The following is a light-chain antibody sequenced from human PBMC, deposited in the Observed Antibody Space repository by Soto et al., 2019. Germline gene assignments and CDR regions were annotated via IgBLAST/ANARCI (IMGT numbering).Light chain of an antibody. V-gene: IGLV1-44*01. CDR3: AAWDDSLSGPV. CDR2: SNT. CDR1: FSNIGSNT. J-gene: IGLJ3*02. Sequence: QSVLTQPPSASGTPGQRVTISCSGSFSNIGSNTVNWYQQLPGTAPQLLIYSNTERPSGVPDRFSGSKSGTSASLAISGLQSEDEGDFYCAAWDDSLSGPVFGGGTQLTVL.